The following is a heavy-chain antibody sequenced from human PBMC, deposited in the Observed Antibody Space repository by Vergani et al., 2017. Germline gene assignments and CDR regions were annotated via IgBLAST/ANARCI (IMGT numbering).Heavy chain of an antibody. CDR3: ASGGAPITTIYYYYYMDV. V-gene: IGHV1-8*01. D-gene: IGHD3-3*01. CDR1: GYTFTSYD. CDR2: MNPNSGNT. Sequence: QVQLVQSGAEVKKPGASVKVSCKASGYTFTSYDINWVRQATGQGLEWMGWMNPNSGNTGYAQKFQGRVTMTRNTSISTAYMELSSLRSEDTAVYYCASGGAPITTIYYYYYMDVWGKGTTVTVSS. J-gene: IGHJ6*03.